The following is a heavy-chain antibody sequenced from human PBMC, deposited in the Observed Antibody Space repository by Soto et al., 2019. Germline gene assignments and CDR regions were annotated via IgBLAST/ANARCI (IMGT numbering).Heavy chain of an antibody. CDR3: ARARTRYSSSNYYMDV. Sequence: GGSLRLSCAASGFTFSSYWMSWVRQAPGKGLEWVANIKQDGSEKYYVDSGKGRFTISRDNAKNSLYLQMNSLRAEDTAVYYCARARTRYSSSNYYMDVWGKGTTVTVSS. CDR1: GFTFSSYW. J-gene: IGHJ6*03. V-gene: IGHV3-7*01. CDR2: IKQDGSEK. D-gene: IGHD6-13*01.